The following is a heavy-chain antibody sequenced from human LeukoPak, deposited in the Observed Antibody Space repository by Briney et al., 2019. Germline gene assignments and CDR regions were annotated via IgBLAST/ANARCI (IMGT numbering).Heavy chain of an antibody. CDR1: GGSISSYY. J-gene: IGHJ5*02. D-gene: IGHD6-19*01. CDR2: IYYSGST. Sequence: SETLSLTCTVSGGSISSYYWSWIRQPPGKGLEWIGYIYYSGSTNYNPSLKSRVTISVDTSKNQFSLKLSSVPAADTAVYYCARHAGVYSSLWFDPWGQGTLVTVSS. V-gene: IGHV4-59*08. CDR3: ARHAGVYSSLWFDP.